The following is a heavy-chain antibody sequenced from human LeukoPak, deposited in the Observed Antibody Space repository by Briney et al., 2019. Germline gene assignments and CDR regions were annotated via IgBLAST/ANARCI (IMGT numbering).Heavy chain of an antibody. CDR2: TYTSGSA. J-gene: IGHJ6*03. CDR1: AASISSYY. CDR3: ASGPDFWSGYSYYYYMDV. D-gene: IGHD3-3*01. Sequence: SETLSLTCTVSAASISSYYWSWIRQPAGKGLEWIGRTYTSGSASYNPSLTSRVTMSLDTSKNQFSLKMSSVTAADTAVYYCASGPDFWSGYSYYYYMDVWGKGTTVSVSS. V-gene: IGHV4-4*07.